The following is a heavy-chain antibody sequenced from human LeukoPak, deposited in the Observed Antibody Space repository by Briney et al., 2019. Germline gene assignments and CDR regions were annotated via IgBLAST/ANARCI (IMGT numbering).Heavy chain of an antibody. V-gene: IGHV4-34*01. J-gene: IGHJ3*01. Sequence: PSETLSLTCAVYGGSFSGYYWSWIRQPPGKGLEWIGEINHSGSTNYNPSLKSRVTISVDTSKNQFSLKLSSVTAADTAVYYCARGSKSSGRTPPHFWGQGTMVTVSS. CDR1: GGSFSGYY. CDR3: ARGSKSSGRTPPHF. D-gene: IGHD6-19*01. CDR2: INHSGST.